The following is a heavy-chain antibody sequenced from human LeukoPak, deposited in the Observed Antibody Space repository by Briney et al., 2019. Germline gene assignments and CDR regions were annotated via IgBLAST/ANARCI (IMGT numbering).Heavy chain of an antibody. CDR1: GFTFSSYW. J-gene: IGHJ4*02. D-gene: IGHD6-19*01. CDR3: ARAQWLDSFDY. V-gene: IGHV3-7*01. CDR2: IKQDGSEK. Sequence: GGSLRLSCAASGFTFSSYWMSWVRQAPGKGLEWVANIKQDGSEKYYVDSVKGRFTISRDNSKNTLYLQMNSLRAEDTAVYYCARAQWLDSFDYWGQGTLVTVSS.